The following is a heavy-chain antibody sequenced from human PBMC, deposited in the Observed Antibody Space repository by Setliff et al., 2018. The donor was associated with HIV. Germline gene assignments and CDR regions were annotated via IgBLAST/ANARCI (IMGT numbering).Heavy chain of an antibody. Sequence: PSETLSLTCTVSGGSISSYYWSWIRQPPGKGLEWIGHIYYTEITYYNPSLKSRVTISVDTSKNQFSLKLSSVTAADTAIYYCARTRGYTYGYIDYWGQGTLVTVSS. J-gene: IGHJ4*02. D-gene: IGHD5-18*01. V-gene: IGHV4-59*08. CDR3: ARTRGYTYGYIDY. CDR2: IYYTEIT. CDR1: GGSISSYY.